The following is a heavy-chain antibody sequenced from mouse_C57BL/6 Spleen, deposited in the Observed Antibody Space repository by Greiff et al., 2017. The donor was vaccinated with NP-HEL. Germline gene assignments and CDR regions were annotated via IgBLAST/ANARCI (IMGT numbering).Heavy chain of an antibody. Sequence: QVQLQQSGAELVRPGASVTLSCKASGYTFTDYEMHWVKQTPVHGLEWIGAIDPETGGTAYNQKFKGKAILTADKSSSTAYMELRSLTSEDSAVYYCTREPTVRSSYYAMDYWGQGTSVTVSS. CDR1: GYTFTDYE. CDR3: TREPTVRSSYYAMDY. D-gene: IGHD1-1*01. V-gene: IGHV1-15*01. CDR2: IDPETGGT. J-gene: IGHJ4*01.